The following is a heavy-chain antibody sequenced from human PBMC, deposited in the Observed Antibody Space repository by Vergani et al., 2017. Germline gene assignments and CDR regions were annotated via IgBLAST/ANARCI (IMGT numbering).Heavy chain of an antibody. J-gene: IGHJ5*02. CDR3: ARDSRYCSSTSFYVGRDWFDP. D-gene: IGHD2-2*01. Sequence: QVQLVQSGAEVKKPGASVKVSCKASGYTFTSYYMHWVRQAPGQGLEWMGIINPSGGSTSYAQKFQGRVTMTRDTSTSTVYMELGSLRSEDTAVYYCARDSRYCSSTSFYVGRDWFDPWGQGTLVTVSS. CDR2: INPSGGST. CDR1: GYTFTSYY. V-gene: IGHV1-46*01.